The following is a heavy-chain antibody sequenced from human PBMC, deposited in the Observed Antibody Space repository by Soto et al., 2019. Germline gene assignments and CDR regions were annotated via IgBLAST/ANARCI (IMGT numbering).Heavy chain of an antibody. D-gene: IGHD1-1*01. V-gene: IGHV1-69*13. CDR2: IIPIFGTA. CDR1: GGTFSSYA. J-gene: IGHJ6*02. Sequence: SVKVSCKASGGTFSSYAISWVRQAPGQGLEWMGGIIPIFGTANYAQKFQGRVTITADESTSTAYMELSSLRSEDTAVYYCARAWKSQTYYYYGMDVWGQGTTVTVSS. CDR3: ARAWKSQTYYYYGMDV.